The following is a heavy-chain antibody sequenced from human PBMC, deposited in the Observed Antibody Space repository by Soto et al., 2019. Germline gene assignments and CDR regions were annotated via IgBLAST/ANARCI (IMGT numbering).Heavy chain of an antibody. CDR3: VRGSKDSYPGSRIFDF. Sequence: EVQLLESGGGLVQPGGSLRLSCAASGFTFSTYAMSWVRQAPGKGLEWVSGISGSGYSTYNADSVKGRFTVSRDNSKNTLYLQMSALRAEDSAIYFCVRGSKDSYPGSRIFDFWGRGTLVTVSS. D-gene: IGHD3-10*01. CDR1: GFTFSTYA. J-gene: IGHJ4*02. CDR2: ISGSGYST. V-gene: IGHV3-23*01.